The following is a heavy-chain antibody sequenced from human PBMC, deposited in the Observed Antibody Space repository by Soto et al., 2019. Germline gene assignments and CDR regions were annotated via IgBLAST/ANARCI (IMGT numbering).Heavy chain of an antibody. CDR3: AKVLHRPVATLIVAGFDI. CDR1: EFSVTSKE. CDR2: LYSGGNT. J-gene: IGHJ3*02. V-gene: IGHV3-53*01. Sequence: VARRLSCAASEFSVTSKEMRWVRQAPGTGLEWVSILYSGGNTYYADSVEGRFTISRDGSKNTLYLHMNSLRAEDTAVYYCAKVLHRPVATLIVAGFDIWAQGTLVSVS. D-gene: IGHD3-22*01.